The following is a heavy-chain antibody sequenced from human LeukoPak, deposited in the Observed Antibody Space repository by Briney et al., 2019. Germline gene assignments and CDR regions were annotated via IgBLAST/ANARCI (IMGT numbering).Heavy chain of an antibody. J-gene: IGHJ3*02. CDR1: GGSISSYY. CDR3: ARDRRTSSTPNDAFDI. V-gene: IGHV4-59*01. CDR2: IYYSGST. Sequence: SETLSLTCTVSGGSISSYYWSWLRQPPGEGLEWIGYIYYSGSTNYNPSLESRVTISVDTSKNKFSLKLSSVTAADTAVYYCARDRRTSSTPNDAFDIWGQGTVVTVSS. D-gene: IGHD6-13*01.